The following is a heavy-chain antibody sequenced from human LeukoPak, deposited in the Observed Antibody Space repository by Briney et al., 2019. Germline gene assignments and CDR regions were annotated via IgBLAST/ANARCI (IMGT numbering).Heavy chain of an antibody. CDR2: ISSSSSYI. CDR3: ARPTAAYTPYFDY. V-gene: IGHV3-21*01. D-gene: IGHD6-13*01. CDR1: GFTFSSCS. Sequence: GGSLRLSCAASGFTFSSCSMNWVRQAPGKGLEWVSSISSSSSYIYYADSVKGRFTISRDNAKNSLYLQMNSLRAEDTAVYYCARPTAAYTPYFDYWGQGTLVTVSS. J-gene: IGHJ4*02.